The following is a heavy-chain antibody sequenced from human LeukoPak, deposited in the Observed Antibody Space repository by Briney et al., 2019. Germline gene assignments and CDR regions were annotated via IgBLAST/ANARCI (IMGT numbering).Heavy chain of an antibody. Sequence: GGSLRLSCAASGFTFSSYAMHWVRQAPGKGLEWVAVISYDGSNKYYADSVKGRFTISRDNSKNTLYLQMNSLRAEDTAVYYCARDRGTDLWFGDAPGAFDIWGQGTMATVSS. CDR2: ISYDGSNK. J-gene: IGHJ3*02. V-gene: IGHV3-30-3*01. CDR3: ARDRGTDLWFGDAPGAFDI. CDR1: GFTFSSYA. D-gene: IGHD3-10*01.